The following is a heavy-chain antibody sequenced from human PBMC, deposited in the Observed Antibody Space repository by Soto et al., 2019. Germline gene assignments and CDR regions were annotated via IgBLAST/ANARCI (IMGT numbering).Heavy chain of an antibody. D-gene: IGHD5-12*01. CDR1: GGSIINGNYS. J-gene: IGHJ4*02. CDR3: ASRFVDSATGYFDR. CDR2: IYHSGST. Sequence: QLQLQESGSGLLRPSQTLSLTCLVSGGSIINGNYSWTWIRQPPGKAWEWIGYIYHSGSTYYNPSLRSRVTLSVDRSKNQFSLNMKSMTAADTAVYYCASRFVDSATGYFDRWGQGTLVTVSS. V-gene: IGHV4-30-2*01.